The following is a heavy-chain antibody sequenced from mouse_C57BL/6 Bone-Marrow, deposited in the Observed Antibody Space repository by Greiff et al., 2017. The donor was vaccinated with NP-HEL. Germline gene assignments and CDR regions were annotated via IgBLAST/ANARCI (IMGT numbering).Heavy chain of an antibody. V-gene: IGHV3-5*01. D-gene: IGHD2-5*01. Sequence: EVQLQESGPGLVKPSQSVFLTCTVTGISITTGNYRWSWIRQFPGTKLEWIGYIYYSGTITSNPSLTSRTTITRDTPKNQFFLEMNSLTAEDTATYYCARDYSNYLDYWGQGTTLTVSS. CDR2: IYYSGTI. CDR3: ARDYSNYLDY. J-gene: IGHJ2*01. CDR1: GISITTGNYR.